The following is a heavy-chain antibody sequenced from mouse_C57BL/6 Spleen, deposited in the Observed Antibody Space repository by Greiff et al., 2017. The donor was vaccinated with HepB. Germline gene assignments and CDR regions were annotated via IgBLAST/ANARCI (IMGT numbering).Heavy chain of an antibody. CDR2: IDPSDSYT. Sequence: VQLQQPGAELVKPGASVKLSCKASGYTFTSYWMQWVKQRPGQGLEWIGEIDPSDSYTNYNQKFKGKATLTVDTSSSTAYMQLSSLTSEDPAVYYCARAYGSSYWFAYWGQGTLVTVSA. CDR3: ARAYGSSYWFAY. J-gene: IGHJ3*01. V-gene: IGHV1-50*01. CDR1: GYTFTSYW. D-gene: IGHD1-1*01.